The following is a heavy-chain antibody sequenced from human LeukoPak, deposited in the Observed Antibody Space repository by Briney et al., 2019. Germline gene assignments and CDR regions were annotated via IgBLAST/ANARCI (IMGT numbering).Heavy chain of an antibody. CDR2: ISGSGGST. CDR3: AKDHEGRGWAPIDY. V-gene: IGHV3-23*01. Sequence: PGGSLRLSCAASGFTFSSYAMGWVRQAPGKGLEWVSAISGSGGSTYYADSVKGRFTISRDNSKNTLYLQINSLRAEDTAVYSWAKDHEGRGWAPIDYWGQGTLVTVSS. CDR1: GFTFSSYA. D-gene: IGHD6-19*01. J-gene: IGHJ4*02.